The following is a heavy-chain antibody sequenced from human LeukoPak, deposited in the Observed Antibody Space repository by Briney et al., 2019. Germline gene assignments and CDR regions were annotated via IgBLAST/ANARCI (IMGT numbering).Heavy chain of an antibody. D-gene: IGHD5-24*01. J-gene: IGHJ3*02. V-gene: IGHV4-59*01. Sequence: SESLSLSCTVSGVSINSYYWNWIRQPPGKGLEWVGYISFSGRTSYNPSLKSRVTISVDVSKHQSSMKLKSVTAADTAVYFCARGRWLPNAFDIWGQGTMVTVFS. CDR1: GVSINSYY. CDR2: ISFSGRT. CDR3: ARGRWLPNAFDI.